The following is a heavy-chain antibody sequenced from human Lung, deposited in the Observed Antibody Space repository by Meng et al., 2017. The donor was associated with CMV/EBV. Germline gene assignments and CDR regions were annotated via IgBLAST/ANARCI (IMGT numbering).Heavy chain of an antibody. CDR1: RGPMSSGVYC. V-gene: IGHV4-31*03. CDR3: ARQAPDNYFDT. CDR2: TYSDGTT. J-gene: IGHJ5*02. Sequence: SGSRGPMSSGVYCWSWIRQHPEKGLEWIGYTYSDGTTHYNPSLRSRISISVDTSKKQFYLKLDSVTAADTAVYYCARQAPDNYFDTWGQGALVTVSS.